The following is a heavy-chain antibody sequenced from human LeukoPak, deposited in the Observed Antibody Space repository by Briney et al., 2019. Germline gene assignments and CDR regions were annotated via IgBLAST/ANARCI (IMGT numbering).Heavy chain of an antibody. Sequence: LSGGSLRLSCAASGFTVSSNYMSWVRQAPGKGLEWVAVISYDGSNKFYADSVKGRFTISRDNSKNTLYLQMNNLRAEDTAVYYCARVTFGDGYFDYWGQGTLVTVSS. V-gene: IGHV3-30-3*01. CDR1: GFTVSSNY. J-gene: IGHJ4*02. CDR2: ISYDGSNK. D-gene: IGHD3-16*01. CDR3: ARVTFGDGYFDY.